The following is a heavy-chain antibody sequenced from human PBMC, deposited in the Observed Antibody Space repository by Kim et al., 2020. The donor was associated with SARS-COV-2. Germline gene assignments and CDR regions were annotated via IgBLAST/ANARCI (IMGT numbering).Heavy chain of an antibody. CDR2: IYYSGNI. J-gene: IGHJ5*02. D-gene: IGHD3-10*01. CDR1: GGSISSGDYY. CDR3: ARRRSGSGEFDP. V-gene: IGHV4-30-4*01. Sequence: SQTLSLTCTVSGGSISSGDYYWSWIRQPPGKALERIGYIYYSGNIYYNPSLKSRVTISLDTSKNQFSLKLSSVTAADTAVYYCARRRSGSGEFDPWGQGILVTGSS.